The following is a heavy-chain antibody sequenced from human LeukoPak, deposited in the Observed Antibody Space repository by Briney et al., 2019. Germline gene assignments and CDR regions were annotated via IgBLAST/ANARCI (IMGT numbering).Heavy chain of an antibody. CDR2: IYYSGSN. V-gene: IGHV4-59*01. Sequence: PSETLSLTCTVSGGSISSYYWSWIRQPPGKGLEWIGYIYYSGSNNYHPSLKSRVTISVETSKNQFSLKLSSVTAADTAVYYCARGLGIAASYFDYWGQGTLVTVSP. J-gene: IGHJ4*02. CDR3: ARGLGIAASYFDY. CDR1: GGSISSYY. D-gene: IGHD6-13*01.